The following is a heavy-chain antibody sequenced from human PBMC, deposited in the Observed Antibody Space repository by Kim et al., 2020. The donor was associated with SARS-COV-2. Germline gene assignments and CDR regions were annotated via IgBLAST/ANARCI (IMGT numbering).Heavy chain of an antibody. J-gene: IGHJ4*02. Sequence: ADSVKGRFTISRDNAKNSLYLQMNSLRAEDTALYYCARDDASEVRGVNDYWGQGTLVTVSS. CDR3: ARDDASEVRGVNDY. D-gene: IGHD3-10*01. V-gene: IGHV3-20*03.